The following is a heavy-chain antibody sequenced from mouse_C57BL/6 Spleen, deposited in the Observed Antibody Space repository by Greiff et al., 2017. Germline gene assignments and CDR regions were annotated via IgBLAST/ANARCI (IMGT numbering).Heavy chain of an antibody. CDR3: ARGGSSRYYFDY. CDR1: GYSITSGYY. V-gene: IGHV3-6*01. Sequence: EVQLQQSGPGLVKPSQSLSLTCSVTGYSITSGYYWNWIRQFPGNKLEWMGYISYDGSNKYNPSLKNRISITRYTSKNQFFLKLNSVTTEDTATYYCARGGSSRYYFDYWGQGTTLTVSS. D-gene: IGHD1-1*01. J-gene: IGHJ2*01. CDR2: ISYDGSN.